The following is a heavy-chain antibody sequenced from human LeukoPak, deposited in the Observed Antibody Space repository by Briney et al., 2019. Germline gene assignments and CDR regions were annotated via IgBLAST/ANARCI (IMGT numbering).Heavy chain of an antibody. J-gene: IGHJ6*03. Sequence: GRSLRLSCAASGFTFSSYGMHWVRQAPGKGLEWVAVIWYDGSNKYYADSVKGRFTISRDSSKNTLYLQMNSLRAEDTAVYYCAKEDGYCSSTSCYIHYYYYMDVWGKGTTVTVSS. D-gene: IGHD2-2*02. CDR1: GFTFSSYG. V-gene: IGHV3-33*06. CDR3: AKEDGYCSSTSCYIHYYYYMDV. CDR2: IWYDGSNK.